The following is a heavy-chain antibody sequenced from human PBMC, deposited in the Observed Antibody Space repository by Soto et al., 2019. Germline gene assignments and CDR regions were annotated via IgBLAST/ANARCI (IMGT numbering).Heavy chain of an antibody. V-gene: IGHV1-46*01. CDR1: GYTFTSYY. CDR3: ASPPCPGCINAVCYPLDY. J-gene: IGHJ4*02. Sequence: QVQLVQSGAEVKKPGASVKISCKASGYTFTSYYMHWVRQAPGQGLEWMGIINPSGGSTNYAQKLQGRDAMTRDTSTSTVDMELNRLRSEDTAVYYCASPPCPGCINAVCYPLDYWGQGTLVTVSS. CDR2: INPSGGST. D-gene: IGHD2-8*01.